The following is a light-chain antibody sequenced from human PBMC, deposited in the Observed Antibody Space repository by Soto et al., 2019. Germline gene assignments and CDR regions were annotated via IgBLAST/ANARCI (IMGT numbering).Light chain of an antibody. Sequence: DIVMTPSPLSLPVTPGEPASISCRSSQSLLHSNGYNYLDWYLQKPGQSPQRLVYLGSNRASGVPDRVSGSRSARAITGNTSSVAAEDVGVYYCVQDLRTPNFGTGTKVDIK. CDR2: LGS. CDR3: VQDLRTPN. J-gene: IGKJ3*01. V-gene: IGKV2-28*01. CDR1: QSLLHSNGYNY.